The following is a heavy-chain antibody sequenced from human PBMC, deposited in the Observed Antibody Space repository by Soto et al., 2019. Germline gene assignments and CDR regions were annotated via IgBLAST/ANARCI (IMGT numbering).Heavy chain of an antibody. CDR1: RGTFSSYA. J-gene: IGHJ6*02. CDR2: IIPIFGTA. D-gene: IGHD2-2*01. Sequence: SVKVSCKASRGTFSSYAISWVRQAPGQGLEWMGGIIPIFGTANYAQKFQGRVTITADESTSTAYMELSSLRSEDTAVYYCARDKMVVVVPAATYYYYGMDVWGQGTTVTVSS. CDR3: ARDKMVVVVPAATYYYYGMDV. V-gene: IGHV1-69*13.